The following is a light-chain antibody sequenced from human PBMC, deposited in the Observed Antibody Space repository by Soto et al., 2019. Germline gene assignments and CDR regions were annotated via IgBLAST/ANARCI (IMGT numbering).Light chain of an antibody. J-gene: IGKJ1*01. Sequence: EIVLTQSPGTLSLSPGERATLSCRASQSVSSSYLAWYQQKPGQAPRLLIYGASSRATGIPDRFSGSWSGPDFTLTISRLEPEAFAVYYCQQYGRTFGQGTKVEIK. CDR2: GAS. CDR3: QQYGRT. CDR1: QSVSSSY. V-gene: IGKV3-20*01.